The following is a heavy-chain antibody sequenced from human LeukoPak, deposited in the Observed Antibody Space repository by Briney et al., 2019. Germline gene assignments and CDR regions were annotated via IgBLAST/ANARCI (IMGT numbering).Heavy chain of an antibody. CDR1: GFTFSSYE. D-gene: IGHD5-24*01. J-gene: IGHJ4*02. V-gene: IGHV3-30*02. CDR2: IRYDGSNK. CDR3: ARNSRWLYYFDY. Sequence: GGSLRLSCAASGFTFSSYEMNWVRQAPGKGLEWVAFIRYDGSNKYYADSVKGRFTISRDNSKNTLYLQMNSLRAEDTAVYYCARNSRWLYYFDYWGQGTLVTVSS.